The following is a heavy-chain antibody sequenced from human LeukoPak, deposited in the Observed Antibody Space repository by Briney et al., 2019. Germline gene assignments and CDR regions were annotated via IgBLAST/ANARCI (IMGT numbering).Heavy chain of an antibody. CDR3: ARFGYCSSTSCSSDAFDI. V-gene: IGHV1-8*03. J-gene: IGHJ3*02. CDR1: GYTFTSYD. CDR2: MNPNSGNT. Sequence: ASVKVSCKASGYTFTSYDINWVRQATGQGLEWMGWMNPNSGNTGYAQKFQGRVTITRNTSISTAYMELSSLRSEDTAVYYCARFGYCSSTSCSSDAFDIWGQGTMVTVPS. D-gene: IGHD2-2*03.